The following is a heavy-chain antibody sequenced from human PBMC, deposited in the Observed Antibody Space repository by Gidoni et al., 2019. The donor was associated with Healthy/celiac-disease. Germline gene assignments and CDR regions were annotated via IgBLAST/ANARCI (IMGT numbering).Heavy chain of an antibody. CDR3: ARRPGPASFDY. J-gene: IGHJ4*02. CDR1: GGSFSGYY. Sequence: QVQLQQWGAGLLKPSETLSLTCAVYGGSFSGYYWSWIRQPPGKGLAWIGEINHSGRPNYNPSLKSRVTISVDTSKNQFSLKLSSVTAADTAVYYCARRPGPASFDYWGQGTRVTVSA. V-gene: IGHV4-34*01. CDR2: INHSGRP.